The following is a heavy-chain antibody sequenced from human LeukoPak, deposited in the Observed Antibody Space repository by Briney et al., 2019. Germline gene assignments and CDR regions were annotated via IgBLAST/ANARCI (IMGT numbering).Heavy chain of an antibody. CDR1: GGTFSSYA. Sequence: SVKVSCKASGGTFSSYAISWVRRAPGQGLEWMGRIIPILGIANYAQKFQGRVTITADKSTSTAYMELSSLRSEDTAVYYCAREGEGWELLQHYYYGMDVWGQGTTVTVSS. D-gene: IGHD1-26*01. V-gene: IGHV1-69*04. CDR3: AREGEGWELLQHYYYGMDV. J-gene: IGHJ6*02. CDR2: IIPILGIA.